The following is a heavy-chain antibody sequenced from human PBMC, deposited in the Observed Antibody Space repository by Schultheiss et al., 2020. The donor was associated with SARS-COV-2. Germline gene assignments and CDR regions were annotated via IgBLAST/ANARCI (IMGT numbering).Heavy chain of an antibody. CDR1: GFTFSSYG. CDR2: IWYDGSNK. V-gene: IGHV3-30*02. J-gene: IGHJ3*01. D-gene: IGHD6-19*01. Sequence: GGSLRLSCAASGFTFSSYGMHWVRQAPGKGLEWVAVIWYDGSNKYYADSVKGRFTISRDNSKNTLYLQMNSLRPEDTAVYYCAKGAVAGDDAFDLWGQGTLVTVSS. CDR3: AKGAVAGDDAFDL.